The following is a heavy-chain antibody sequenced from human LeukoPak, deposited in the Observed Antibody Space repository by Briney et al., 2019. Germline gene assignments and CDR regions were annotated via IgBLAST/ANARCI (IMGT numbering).Heavy chain of an antibody. CDR3: ARVPRRGGVISYYFDY. J-gene: IGHJ4*02. CDR2: IYSGGST. CDR1: GFTVSSNY. D-gene: IGHD3-10*01. V-gene: IGHV3-66*01. Sequence: GGSLRLSCAASGFTVSSNYMSWVRQAPGKGLEWVSVIYSGGSTYYADSVKGRFTISRDNSKNTLYLQMNSLRAEDTAVYYCARVPRRGGVISYYFDYWGQGTLVTVSS.